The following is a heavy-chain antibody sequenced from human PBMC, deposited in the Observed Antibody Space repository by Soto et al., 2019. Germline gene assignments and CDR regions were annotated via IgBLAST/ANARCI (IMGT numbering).Heavy chain of an antibody. CDR3: ARVGVSPD. CDR2: IYYSGST. Sequence: QVQLQESGPGLVKPSQTLSLTCTVSGGSISSGGYYWSWIRQHPGKGLEWIGYIYYSGSTYYNPTXXTXVXXSVDPSKNQFSLKLSCVTAADTAVYYCARVGVSPDWGQGTLVTVSS. CDR1: GGSISSGGYY. D-gene: IGHD3-16*01. J-gene: IGHJ4*02. V-gene: IGHV4-31*01.